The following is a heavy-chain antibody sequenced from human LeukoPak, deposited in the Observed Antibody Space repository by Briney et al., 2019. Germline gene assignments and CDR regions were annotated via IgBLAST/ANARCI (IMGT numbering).Heavy chain of an antibody. D-gene: IGHD2-21*01. V-gene: IGHV3-30*04. CDR1: GFTFSSYA. J-gene: IGHJ3*02. CDR2: ISNDGSKE. Sequence: GGSLRLSCAASGFTFSSYAMHWVRQAPGKGLEWVAVISNDGSKEQYADSVKGRFTISRDNSKNTLYLQMNSLRAEDTDVYYCARDLAYCGGECYSGDAFDIWGQGTMVTVSS. CDR3: ARDLAYCGGECYSGDAFDI.